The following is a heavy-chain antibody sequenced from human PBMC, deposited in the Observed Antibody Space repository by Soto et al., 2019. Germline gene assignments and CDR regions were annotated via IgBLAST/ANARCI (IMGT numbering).Heavy chain of an antibody. CDR2: IIPIFGTA. J-gene: IGHJ6*02. V-gene: IGHV1-69*12. CDR1: GGTFSSYA. Sequence: QVQLVQSGAEVKKPGSSVKVSCKASGGTFSSYAISWVRQAPGQGLEWMGGIIPIFGTANYAQKFQGRVKITADESTSTAYMELSSLRAEDTAVYYCAREVEYCSGGSCYGYYGMDVWGQGTTVTVSS. CDR3: AREVEYCSGGSCYGYYGMDV. D-gene: IGHD2-15*01.